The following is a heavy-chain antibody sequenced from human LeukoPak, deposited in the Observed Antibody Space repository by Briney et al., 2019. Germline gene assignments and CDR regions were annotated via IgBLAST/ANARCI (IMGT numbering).Heavy chain of an antibody. J-gene: IGHJ4*02. V-gene: IGHV4-61*02. CDR1: GGSINRGTHY. Sequence: TSETLSLTCTVSGGSINRGTHYWSWVRQPARKGLEWIGRVYATGNTNYNPSLWSRLSISIDTSRNQFSLRLSYVTAADTAIYYCARDRSYYSDTGADYWGQGIMVIVSS. CDR3: ARDRSYYSDTGADY. CDR2: VYATGNT. D-gene: IGHD3-22*01.